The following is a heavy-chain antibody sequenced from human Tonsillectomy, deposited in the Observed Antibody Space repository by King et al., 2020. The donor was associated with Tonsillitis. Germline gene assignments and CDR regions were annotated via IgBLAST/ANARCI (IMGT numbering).Heavy chain of an antibody. Sequence: QLVQSGAEVKRPGASVKVSCKASGYIFTSYGISWVRQAPGQGLEWMGWISAYKGNTNYAQKLHGRVTMTIDTSTTTAYMELRSLRSDDTAIYYCARDTGFSASFYYYYYMDVWGKGTTVTVSS. D-gene: IGHD1-26*01. CDR1: GYIFTSYG. J-gene: IGHJ6*03. V-gene: IGHV1-18*01. CDR3: ARDTGFSASFYYYYYMDV. CDR2: ISAYKGNT.